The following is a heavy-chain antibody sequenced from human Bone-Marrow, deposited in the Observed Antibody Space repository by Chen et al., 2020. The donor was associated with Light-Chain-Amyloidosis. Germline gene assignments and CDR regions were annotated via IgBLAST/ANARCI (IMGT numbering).Heavy chain of an antibody. Sequence: EVQLVESGGGLVQPGGSLRLSCAASGFTFSSYEMNWVRQAPGKGLEWVSYISSSGSTIYYADSVKGRFTIYRDNAKNSLYLQMNSLRAEDTAVYYCARAKTGYSSGWLMGVVPDYWGQGTLVTVSS. V-gene: IGHV3-48*03. J-gene: IGHJ4*02. D-gene: IGHD6-19*01. CDR1: GFTFSSYE. CDR3: ARAKTGYSSGWLMGVVPDY. CDR2: ISSSGSTI.